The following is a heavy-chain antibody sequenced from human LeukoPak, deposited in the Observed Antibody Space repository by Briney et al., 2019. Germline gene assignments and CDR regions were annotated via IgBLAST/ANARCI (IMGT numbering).Heavy chain of an antibody. CDR2: IIPMLGVT. CDR1: GDTFSYNG. V-gene: IGHV1-69*04. D-gene: IGHD5-18*01. J-gene: IGHJ4*02. Sequence: SVKVSCKASGDTFSYNGISWVRQAPGQGLEWMGRIIPMLGVTNYAQKFQGRVTITADKSTSTAYMDLSSLRSEDTAVYYCARAKQYSYGYNLNYFDYWGQGTLVTVSS. CDR3: ARAKQYSYGYNLNYFDY.